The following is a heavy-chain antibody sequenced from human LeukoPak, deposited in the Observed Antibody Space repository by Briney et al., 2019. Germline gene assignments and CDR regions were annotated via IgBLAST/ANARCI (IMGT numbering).Heavy chain of an antibody. J-gene: IGHJ5*02. V-gene: IGHV1-69*04. CDR3: AREVGYCSGGSCYGFDP. Sequence: SVKVSCKASGGTFSSYAISWVRQAPGQGLEWMGRIIPILGIANYAQKFQGRVTITADKSTSTAYMELSSLRSEDTAAYYCAREVGYCSGGSCYGFDPWGQGTLVTVSS. D-gene: IGHD2-15*01. CDR2: IIPILGIA. CDR1: GGTFSSYA.